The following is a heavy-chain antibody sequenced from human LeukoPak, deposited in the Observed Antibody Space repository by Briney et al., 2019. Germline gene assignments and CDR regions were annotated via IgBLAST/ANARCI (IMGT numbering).Heavy chain of an antibody. CDR3: ARRPSSSSWPG. CDR2: ISSSSSYI. J-gene: IGHJ4*02. Sequence: GGSLRLSCAASGFTFSTYNMNWVRQAPGKGLEWVSSISSSSSYIYYADSVKGRFTISRDNAKNSLYLQMNSLRVEDTAVYYCARRPSSSSWPGWGQGTLVTVSS. CDR1: GFTFSTYN. V-gene: IGHV3-21*01. D-gene: IGHD6-13*01.